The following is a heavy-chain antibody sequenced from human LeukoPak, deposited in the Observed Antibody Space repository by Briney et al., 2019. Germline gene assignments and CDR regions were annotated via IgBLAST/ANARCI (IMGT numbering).Heavy chain of an antibody. CDR1: GFSFSSYW. J-gene: IGHJ4*02. Sequence: GGSLRLSCAASGFSFSSYWMTWVRQAPGKGLEWVANIKEDGSEKYYVDSVKGRFTISRDNAKNTFLQMNSLRAEDTAVYYCAKARQTGFLDYWGQGTLVTVSS. V-gene: IGHV3-7*01. CDR2: IKEDGSEK. D-gene: IGHD1-1*01. CDR3: AKARQTGFLDY.